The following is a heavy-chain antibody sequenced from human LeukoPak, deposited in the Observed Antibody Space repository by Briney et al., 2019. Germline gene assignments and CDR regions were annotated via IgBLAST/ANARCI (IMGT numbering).Heavy chain of an antibody. CDR3: ARRPIGARQLYYYYMDV. V-gene: IGHV3-48*01. CDR2: ISSSGSTI. J-gene: IGHJ6*03. Sequence: HSGGSLRLSCAASGFLFSSYGMNWVRQAPGKGLEWVSYISSSGSTIYYADSVRGRFTISRDNAKNSLNLQMNSLRAEDTAVYFCARRPIGARQLYYYYMDVWGKGTTVTVSS. D-gene: IGHD6-6*01. CDR1: GFLFSSYG.